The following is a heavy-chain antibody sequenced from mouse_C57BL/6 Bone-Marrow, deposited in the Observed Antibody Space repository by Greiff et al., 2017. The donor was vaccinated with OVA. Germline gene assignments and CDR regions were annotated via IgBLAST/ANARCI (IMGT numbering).Heavy chain of an antibody. V-gene: IGHV2-5*01. CDR1: GFSLTSYG. CDR2: LWRGGST. Sequence: QVQLQQSGPGLVQPSQSLSITCTVSGFSLTSYGVHWVRQSPGKGLEWLGVLWRGGSTDYNAAFMSRLSITKDNSKSQVFFKMSRLQADDTAIYCCAKKGSYYWYFEVWGTGTTVTVSS. CDR3: AKKGSYYWYFEV. D-gene: IGHD1-1*02. J-gene: IGHJ1*03.